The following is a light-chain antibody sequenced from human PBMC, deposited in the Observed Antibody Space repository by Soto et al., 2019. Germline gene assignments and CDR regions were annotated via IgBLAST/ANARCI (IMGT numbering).Light chain of an antibody. Sequence: EIVLTQSPGTLSLSPGERATLSCRASQSVSSLYLAWYHQKPGQAPRLLIYGTSSRATGIPDRFSGSGSGTDFTLTISRLEPEDFAVYYCQQYGSSFGQGTRLEIK. CDR3: QQYGSS. J-gene: IGKJ5*01. CDR2: GTS. V-gene: IGKV3-20*01. CDR1: QSVSSLY.